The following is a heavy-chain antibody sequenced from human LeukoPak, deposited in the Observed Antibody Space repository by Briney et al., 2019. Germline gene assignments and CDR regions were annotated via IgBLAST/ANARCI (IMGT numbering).Heavy chain of an antibody. CDR2: INPHTGGT. V-gene: IGHV1-2*02. Sequence: ASVKVSCKASGGTFSSYAISWVRQAPGQGLEWMGWINPHTGGTNYAQRFQGRVTMTRDTSITTAYMDLSRLRSDDTAVYYCARDWDQLVPSKGGPPRYFYFMDVWGKGTSVIVSS. CDR3: ARDWDQLVPSKGGPPRYFYFMDV. J-gene: IGHJ6*03. D-gene: IGHD2-15*01. CDR1: GGTFSSYA.